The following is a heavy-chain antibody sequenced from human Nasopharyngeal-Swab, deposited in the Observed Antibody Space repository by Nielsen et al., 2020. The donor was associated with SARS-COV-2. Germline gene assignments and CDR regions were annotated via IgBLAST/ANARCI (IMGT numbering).Heavy chain of an antibody. V-gene: IGHV7-4-1*02. Sequence: WVRQAPGQGLEWMGWINTNTGKPTYAQGFTGRFVFSLDTSVSTAYLQISSLKAEDTAVYYCARDLYSGTKPRFWSGYYGYYYGMDVWGQGTTVTVSS. J-gene: IGHJ6*02. CDR3: ARDLYSGTKPRFWSGYYGYYYGMDV. CDR2: INTNTGKP. D-gene: IGHD3-3*01.